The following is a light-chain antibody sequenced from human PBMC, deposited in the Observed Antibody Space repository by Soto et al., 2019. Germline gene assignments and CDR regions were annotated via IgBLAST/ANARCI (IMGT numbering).Light chain of an antibody. J-gene: IGKJ2*01. Sequence: DIPMTQSPSTLSASVGDRVTITCRASQSISTWLAWYQQKPGEAPKLLIYDASSLESGVASRFSGSRSGTAYTLPISSLQPDDFSTYYCQRYNSYSLYTFGQGTKLEIK. CDR3: QRYNSYSLYT. V-gene: IGKV1-5*01. CDR1: QSISTW. CDR2: DAS.